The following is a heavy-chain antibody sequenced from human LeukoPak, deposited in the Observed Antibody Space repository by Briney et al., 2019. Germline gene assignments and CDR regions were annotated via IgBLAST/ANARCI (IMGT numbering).Heavy chain of an antibody. D-gene: IGHD1-7*01. CDR1: GYTFTSYD. Sequence: GTSVKVSCKASGYTFTSYDINWVRQATGQGLEWMGWMNPNSGNTGYAQKFQGRVTMTRNTSISTAYMELSSLRSEDTAVYYCARDGPLNWNYRNDAFDIWGQGTMVTVSS. CDR3: ARDGPLNWNYRNDAFDI. V-gene: IGHV1-8*01. CDR2: MNPNSGNT. J-gene: IGHJ3*02.